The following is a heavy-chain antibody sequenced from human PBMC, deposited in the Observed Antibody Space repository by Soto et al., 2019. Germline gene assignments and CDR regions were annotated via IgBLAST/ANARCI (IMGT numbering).Heavy chain of an antibody. CDR3: ARDGRFGGSYFDY. CDR1: GFTFSSYA. Sequence: ESGGGVVQPGRSLRLSCAASGFTFSSYAMHWVRQAPGKGLEWVAVISYDGSNKYYADSVKGRFTISRDNSKNTLYLQMNSLRAEDTAVYYCARDGRFGGSYFDYWGQGTLVTVSS. V-gene: IGHV3-30-3*01. J-gene: IGHJ4*02. CDR2: ISYDGSNK. D-gene: IGHD1-26*01.